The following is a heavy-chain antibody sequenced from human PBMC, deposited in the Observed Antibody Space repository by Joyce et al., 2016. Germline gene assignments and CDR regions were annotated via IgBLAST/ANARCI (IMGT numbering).Heavy chain of an antibody. CDR1: GFTFSSYW. Sequence: EVQLVESGGGLVQPGGSLRLSCAASGFTFSSYWMYWVRKAPGKGLVWVSRINRDGSSTTYADSVKGRVTISRDNAKNTLYLQMNSLRAEDTAVYYCARLRRWSGPSDCWGQGTLVTVSS. CDR2: INRDGSST. V-gene: IGHV3-74*03. CDR3: ARLRRWSGPSDC. J-gene: IGHJ4*02. D-gene: IGHD4-23*01.